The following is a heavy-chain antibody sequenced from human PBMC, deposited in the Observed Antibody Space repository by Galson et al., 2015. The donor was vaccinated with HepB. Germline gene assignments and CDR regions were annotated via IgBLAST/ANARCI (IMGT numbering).Heavy chain of an antibody. J-gene: IGHJ3*02. Sequence: SLRLSCAASGFTFGDYAMSWVRQAPGKGLEWVGFIRSKAYGGTTEYAASVKGRFTISRDDSKSIAYLQMNSLKTEDTAVYYCTRDQEAVAGTGDAFDIWGQGTMVTVSS. CDR3: TRDQEAVAGTGDAFDI. CDR2: IRSKAYGGTT. CDR1: GFTFGDYA. D-gene: IGHD6-19*01. V-gene: IGHV3-49*04.